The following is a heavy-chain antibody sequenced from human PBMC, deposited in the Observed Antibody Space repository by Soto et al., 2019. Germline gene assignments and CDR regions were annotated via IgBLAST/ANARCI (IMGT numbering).Heavy chain of an antibody. V-gene: IGHV3-30-3*01. CDR2: ISYDGSNK. CDR3: ARPLLLYYFDY. CDR1: GFTFSSYA. Sequence: QVQLVESGGGVVQPGRSLRLSCAASGFTFSSYAMHWVRQAPGKGLEWVAVISYDGSNKYYADSVKGRFTISRDNSKNTLYLQINSLRAEDTAVYYCARPLLLYYFDYWGQGTLVTVSS. J-gene: IGHJ4*02.